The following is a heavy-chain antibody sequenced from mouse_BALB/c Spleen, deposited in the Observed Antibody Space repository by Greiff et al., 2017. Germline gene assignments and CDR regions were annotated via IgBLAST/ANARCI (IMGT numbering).Heavy chain of an antibody. Sequence: VQLQQSGAELARPGASVKLSCKASGYTFTSYWMQWVKQRPGQGLEWIGAIYPGDGDTRYTQKFKGKATLTADKSSSTAYMQLSSLASEDSAVYYCARWTDGNYYFDVWGAGTTVTVSS. V-gene: IGHV1-87*01. CDR1: GYTFTSYW. D-gene: IGHD2-1*01. CDR2: IYPGDGDT. J-gene: IGHJ1*01. CDR3: ARWTDGNYYFDV.